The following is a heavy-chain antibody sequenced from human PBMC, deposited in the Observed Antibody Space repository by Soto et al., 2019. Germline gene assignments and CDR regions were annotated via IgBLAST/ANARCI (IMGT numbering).Heavy chain of an antibody. J-gene: IGHJ4*02. CDR1: GGSISSYY. D-gene: IGHD2-15*01. CDR3: ARDPVDGYSFFDY. CDR2: IYYSGST. Sequence: SETLSLTCTVSGGSISSYYWSWIRQPPGKGLEWIGYIYYSGSTNYNPSLKSRVTISVDTSKRQSSLKLTSVTTADTAVYYCARDPVDGYSFFDYWGQGILVTVSS. V-gene: IGHV4-59*01.